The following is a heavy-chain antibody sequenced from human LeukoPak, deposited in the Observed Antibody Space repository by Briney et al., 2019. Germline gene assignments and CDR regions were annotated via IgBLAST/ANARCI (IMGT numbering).Heavy chain of an antibody. Sequence: GRSLRLSCAASGFTSSSYGMHWVRQAQGKGLEWVANIKEDGSEKYYVDTVKGRFTISRDNTRNSLYLQMNSLRAEDTAVYYCARGGRLWFGESYFDYWGQGTLVTVSS. CDR2: IKEDGSEK. CDR3: ARGGRLWFGESYFDY. CDR1: GFTSSSYG. J-gene: IGHJ4*02. V-gene: IGHV3-7*01. D-gene: IGHD3-10*01.